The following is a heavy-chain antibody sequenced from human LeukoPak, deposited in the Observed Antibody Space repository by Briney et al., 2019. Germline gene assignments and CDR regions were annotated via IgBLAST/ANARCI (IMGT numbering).Heavy chain of an antibody. D-gene: IGHD3-10*01. CDR1: GFTFSSYG. CDR2: IWYDGSNK. V-gene: IGHV3-33*01. CDR3: ARDADYYGSGSPLDY. Sequence: GGSLRLSCAASGFTFSSYGMHWVRQAPGKGLEWVAVIWYDGSNKYYADSVKGRFTISRDNSKNTLYLQMNSPRAEDTAVYYCARDADYYGSGSPLDYWGQGTLVTVSS. J-gene: IGHJ4*02.